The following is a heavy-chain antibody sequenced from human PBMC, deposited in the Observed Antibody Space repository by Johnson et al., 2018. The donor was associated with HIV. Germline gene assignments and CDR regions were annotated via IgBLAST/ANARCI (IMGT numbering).Heavy chain of an antibody. V-gene: IGHV3-33*06. CDR3: AKGKGGWADDAFDI. J-gene: IGHJ3*02. CDR1: GFTFISYA. CDR2: IWYDGSNK. D-gene: IGHD3-16*01. Sequence: QVQLVESGGGVVQPGRSLRLSCAASGFTFISYAMHWVRQAPGKGLEWVAAIWYDGSNKYYADSVKGRFTISRENSKNTLYLQMNSLRAEDTAVYYCAKGKGGWADDAFDIWGQGTMVTVSS.